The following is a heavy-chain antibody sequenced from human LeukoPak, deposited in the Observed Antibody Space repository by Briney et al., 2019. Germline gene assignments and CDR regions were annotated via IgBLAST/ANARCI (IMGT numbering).Heavy chain of an antibody. CDR3: AKDELET. Sequence: KTAGSLRLSCAASGFTFSSYTMSWVRQAPGKGLEWVSTISGSGGSTYCADSVKGRFTISRDNSKNTLYLQMISLRAEDTAVYYCAKDELETWGQGTLVTVSS. CDR1: GFTFSSYT. J-gene: IGHJ5*02. CDR2: ISGSGGST. D-gene: IGHD1-1*01. V-gene: IGHV3-23*01.